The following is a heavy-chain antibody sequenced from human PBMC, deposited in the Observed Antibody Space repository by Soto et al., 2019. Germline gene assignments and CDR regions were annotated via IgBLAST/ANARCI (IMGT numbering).Heavy chain of an antibody. Sequence: GESLKISCKGSGYSFTSYWIGWVRQMPGKVLEWMGIIYPGDSDTRYSPSFQGQVTISAGKSISTAYLQWSSLKASGTAMYYCARLDARYCTNGVCYTGRYGMDVWGQGTTVTVSS. D-gene: IGHD2-8*01. V-gene: IGHV5-51*01. CDR3: ARLDARYCTNGVCYTGRYGMDV. CDR2: IYPGDSDT. J-gene: IGHJ6*02. CDR1: GYSFTSYW.